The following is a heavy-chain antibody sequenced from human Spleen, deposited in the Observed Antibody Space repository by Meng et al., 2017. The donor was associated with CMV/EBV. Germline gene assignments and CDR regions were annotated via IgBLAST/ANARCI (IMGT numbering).Heavy chain of an antibody. J-gene: IGHJ3*02. CDR1: GGSVSSDNRY. V-gene: IGHV4-61*01. D-gene: IGHD1-1*01. CDR3: AGPDDMGSSPHDPFDM. CDR2: IYYSGST. Sequence: GSLRLSCAVSGGSVSSDNRYWSWIRQPPGKGLEWIGYIYYSGSTNYNPSLESRVTISIDTSKNRFSLKLTSVTAADTAMYYCAGPDDMGSSPHDPFDMWGQGTMVTVSS.